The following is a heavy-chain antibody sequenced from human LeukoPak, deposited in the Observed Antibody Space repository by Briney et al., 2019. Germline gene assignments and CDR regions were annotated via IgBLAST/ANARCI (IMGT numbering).Heavy chain of an antibody. J-gene: IGHJ5*02. V-gene: IGHV1-18*04. CDR1: GYTFTSYY. Sequence: ASVKVSCKASGYTFTSYYMHWVRQAPGQGLEWMGWISAYNGNTNYAQKLQGRVTMTTDTSTSTAYMELRSLRSDDTAVYYCARALGSGSYANWFDPWGQGTLVTVSS. D-gene: IGHD1-26*01. CDR2: ISAYNGNT. CDR3: ARALGSGSYANWFDP.